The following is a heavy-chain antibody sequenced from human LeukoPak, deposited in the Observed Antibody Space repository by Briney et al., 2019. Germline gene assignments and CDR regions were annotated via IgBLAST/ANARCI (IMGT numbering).Heavy chain of an antibody. V-gene: IGHV1-18*01. CDR2: ISAYKGNT. D-gene: IGHD2-2*02. CDR1: GYTFNSYG. Sequence: ASVKVSCKASGYTFNSYGISWVRQAPGQGLEWMGGISAYKGNTNYAQKLQGRVTMTTDTSTSTAYMELRGLRSDDTAVYYCARLSHWLLHPYDFWGQGTLVTVSS. J-gene: IGHJ4*02. CDR3: ARLSHWLLHPYDF.